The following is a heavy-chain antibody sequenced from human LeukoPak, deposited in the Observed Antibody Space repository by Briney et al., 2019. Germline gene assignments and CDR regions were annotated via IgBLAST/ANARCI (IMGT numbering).Heavy chain of an antibody. CDR2: IYHSGST. J-gene: IGHJ5*02. D-gene: IGHD2-2*01. Sequence: PSETLSLTCTVSGYSISSGYYWGWIRQPPGKGLEWIGSIYHSGSTYYNPSLKSRVTISVDTSKNQFSLKLSSVTAADTAVYYCARDCSSTCCRRGWFDPWGQGTLVTVSS. CDR3: ARDCSSTCCRRGWFDP. CDR1: GYSISSGYY. V-gene: IGHV4-38-2*02.